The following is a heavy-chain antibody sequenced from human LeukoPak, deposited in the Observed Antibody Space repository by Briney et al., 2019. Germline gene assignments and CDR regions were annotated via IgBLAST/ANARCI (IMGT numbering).Heavy chain of an antibody. V-gene: IGHV3-33*01. CDR1: GFTFSSYG. CDR3: ARDPLVPAAISCYYGMDV. CDR2: IWYDGSNK. D-gene: IGHD2-2*01. J-gene: IGHJ6*02. Sequence: GGSLRLSCAASGFTFSSYGMHWVRQAPGKGLEWVAVIWYDGSNKYYADSVKGRFTISRDNSKNTLYLQMNSLRAEDTAVYYCARDPLVPAAISCYYGMDVWGQGTTVTVSS.